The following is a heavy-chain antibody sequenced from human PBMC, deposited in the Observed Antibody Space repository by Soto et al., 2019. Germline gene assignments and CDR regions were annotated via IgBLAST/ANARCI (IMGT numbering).Heavy chain of an antibody. D-gene: IGHD6-19*01. J-gene: IGHJ4*02. CDR2: ISYDGSNN. V-gene: IGHV3-30-3*01. Sequence: GGSLRLSCAASGFTFSTYAMHWVRQAPGQGLEWVAVISYDGSNNYYADSVKGRFTISRDNSKNTLYLQMNSLRVEDAAVYYCARETVAAFDYWGQGTLVTVSS. CDR1: GFTFSTYA. CDR3: ARETVAAFDY.